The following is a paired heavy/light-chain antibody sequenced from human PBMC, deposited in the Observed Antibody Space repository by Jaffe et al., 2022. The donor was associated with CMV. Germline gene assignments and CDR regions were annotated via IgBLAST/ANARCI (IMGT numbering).Light chain of an antibody. CDR1: QTIADF. Sequence: QVTQSPASLSASVGDRVTITCRTGQTIADFLNWYQQKPGKAPELLIYAASNLHSGVPLRFSGSGSGTDFTLTITSLEPEDFATYYCQQTFISPPTFGQGTNVEI. V-gene: IGKV1-39*01. J-gene: IGKJ1*01. CDR3: QQTFISPPT. CDR2: AAS.
Heavy chain of an antibody. CDR2: IYYDGTP. CDR3: AKVRVGHSTPFDF. CDR1: GASISRGGSY. V-gene: IGHV4-31*11. Sequence: QVQLQESGPGLVETSQTLSLTCAVSGASISRGGSYWSWIRQRPGKGLEWIGYIYYDGTPYFNPSLKSRVTISPDKSKNQFSLKLTSVTAADTAVYYCAKVRVGHSTPFDFWGQGTLVTVSP. J-gene: IGHJ4*02. D-gene: IGHD1-26*01.